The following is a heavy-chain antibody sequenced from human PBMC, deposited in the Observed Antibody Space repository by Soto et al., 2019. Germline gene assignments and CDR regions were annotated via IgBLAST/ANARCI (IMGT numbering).Heavy chain of an antibody. D-gene: IGHD3-22*01. CDR2: IYYSGST. Sequence: SETLSLTCTVSGGSISSGDYYWSWIRQPPGKGLEWIGHIYYSGSTYYNPSLKSRVTISVDTSKNQFSLKLSSVTAADTAVYYCARTTYYYDSSGSPDAFDIWGQGTMVTVSS. CDR3: ARTTYYYDSSGSPDAFDI. J-gene: IGHJ3*02. CDR1: GGSISSGDYY. V-gene: IGHV4-30-4*01.